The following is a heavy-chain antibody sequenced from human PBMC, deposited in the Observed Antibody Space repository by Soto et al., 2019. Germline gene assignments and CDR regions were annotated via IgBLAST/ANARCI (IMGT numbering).Heavy chain of an antibody. D-gene: IGHD1-1*01. Sequence: TLSLTCTVSGGSISSGGYYWSWIRQHPGKGLGWIGYIYYSGSTYYNPSLKSRVTISVDTSKNQFSLKLSSVTAADTAVYYCARFVVEINGMDVWGQGTTVTVSS. CDR1: GGSISSGGYY. CDR2: IYYSGST. V-gene: IGHV4-31*03. CDR3: ARFVVEINGMDV. J-gene: IGHJ6*02.